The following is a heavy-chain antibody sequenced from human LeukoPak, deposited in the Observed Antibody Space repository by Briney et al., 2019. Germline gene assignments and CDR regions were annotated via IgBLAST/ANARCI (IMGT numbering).Heavy chain of an antibody. CDR2: FDPEDGET. J-gene: IGHJ2*01. Sequence: GASVKVSCKVSGYTLTELSMHWVRQAPGKGLEWMGGFDPEDGETIYAQKFQGRVTMTEDTSTDTAYMELSSLRSEDTAVYYCATTSQLGIDPYWYFDLWGRGTLVTVSS. CDR3: ATTSQLGIDPYWYFDL. CDR1: GYTLTELS. D-gene: IGHD7-27*01. V-gene: IGHV1-24*01.